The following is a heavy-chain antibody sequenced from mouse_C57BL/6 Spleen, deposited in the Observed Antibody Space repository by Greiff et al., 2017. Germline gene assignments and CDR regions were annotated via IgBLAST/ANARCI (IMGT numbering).Heavy chain of an antibody. CDR2: IDPEDGET. Sequence: EVKLVESGAELVKPGASVKLSCTASGFNIKDYYMHWVKQRTEQGLEWIGRIDPEDGETKYAPKFQGKATITADTSSNTAYLQLSSLTSEDTAVYYCASLPYYYGSSPYYAMDYWGQGTSVTVSS. CDR1: GFNIKDYY. D-gene: IGHD1-1*01. CDR3: ASLPYYYGSSPYYAMDY. V-gene: IGHV14-2*01. J-gene: IGHJ4*01.